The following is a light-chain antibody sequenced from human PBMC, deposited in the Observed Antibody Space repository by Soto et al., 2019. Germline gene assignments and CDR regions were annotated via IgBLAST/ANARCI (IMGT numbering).Light chain of an antibody. J-gene: IGKJ1*01. CDR1: QSISMF. Sequence: DIQMTQSPSTLSASVGDRVTITCRASQSISMFLAWYQQKPGKAPKLLIYDASNSESGVPSRFSGSGSGTDFSLTISNLQPDDFATYYCQHYKSYPWTFGQGTKVEIK. CDR3: QHYKSYPWT. V-gene: IGKV1-5*01. CDR2: DAS.